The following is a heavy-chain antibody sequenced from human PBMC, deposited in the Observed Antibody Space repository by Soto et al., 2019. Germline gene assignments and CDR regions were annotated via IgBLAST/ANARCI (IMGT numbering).Heavy chain of an antibody. CDR1: GFTVSSNY. V-gene: IGHV3-53*01. CDR3: GCSSSWYWYFDL. J-gene: IGHJ2*01. CDR2: IYSGGST. D-gene: IGHD6-13*01. Sequence: PGGSLRLSCAASGFTVSSNYMSWVRQAPGKGLEWVSVIYSGGSTYYADSVKGRFTISRDNSKNTLYLQMNSLRAEDTAVYYCGCSSSWYWYFDLWGRGTLVTVSS.